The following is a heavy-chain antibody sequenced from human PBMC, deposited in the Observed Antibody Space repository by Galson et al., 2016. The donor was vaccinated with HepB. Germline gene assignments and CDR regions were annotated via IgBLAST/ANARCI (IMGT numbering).Heavy chain of an antibody. D-gene: IGHD2-21*02. Sequence: SLRLSCAASGFTFSNYWMTWVRQAPGKGLEWVAFVSYDARNKYYADSVRGRFPISRDNSKNTLYVQMDSLRPEDTAVYYCATEGGVMVTSIDAFDTWGQGTMVTVSS. CDR2: VSYDARNK. V-gene: IGHV3-30*03. CDR3: ATEGGVMVTSIDAFDT. CDR1: GFTFSNYW. J-gene: IGHJ3*02.